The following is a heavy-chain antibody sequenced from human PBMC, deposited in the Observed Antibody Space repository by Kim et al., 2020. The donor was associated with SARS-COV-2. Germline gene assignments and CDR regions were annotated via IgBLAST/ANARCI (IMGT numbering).Heavy chain of an antibody. V-gene: IGHV1-18*01. J-gene: IGHJ6*02. CDR3: ARDQLITMVRGVQANYYYGMDV. D-gene: IGHD3-10*01. CDR1: GYTFTSYG. Sequence: ASVKVSCKASGYTFTSYGISWVRQAPGQGLEWMGWISAYNGNTNYAQKLQGRVTMTTDTSTSTAYMELRSLRSDDTAVYYCARDQLITMVRGVQANYYYGMDVWGQGTTVTVSS. CDR2: ISAYNGNT.